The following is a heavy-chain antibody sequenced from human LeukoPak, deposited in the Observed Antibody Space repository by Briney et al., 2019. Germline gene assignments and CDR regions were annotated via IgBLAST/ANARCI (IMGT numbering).Heavy chain of an antibody. Sequence: ASVKVSCKTSGYTFSTYGLSWVRQAPGQGLEWMGWISGNSGKTNYAQKFQDRVTLTTDTSSTTAFMELRSLRSDDTAMYYCARNAGSYFEFAPWGQGTLVTVSS. J-gene: IGHJ5*02. CDR3: ARNAGSYFEFAP. CDR2: ISGNSGKT. D-gene: IGHD1-26*01. V-gene: IGHV1-18*01. CDR1: GYTFSTYG.